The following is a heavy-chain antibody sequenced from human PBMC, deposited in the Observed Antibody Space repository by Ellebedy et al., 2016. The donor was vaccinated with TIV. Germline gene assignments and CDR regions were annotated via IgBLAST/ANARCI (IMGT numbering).Heavy chain of an antibody. CDR3: ARLGVIAAAGASDY. CDR1: GVTFSGYY. D-gene: IGHD6-13*01. CDR2: ISYSGDLM. Sequence: PGGSLRLSCAASGVTFSGYYMSWFRQAPGKGPEWVSYISYSGDLMYYADSVKGRFTTSRYNAGNSLYLQMNSLRAEDTAVYYCARLGVIAAAGASDYWGQGTLVIVSS. J-gene: IGHJ4*02. V-gene: IGHV3-11*01.